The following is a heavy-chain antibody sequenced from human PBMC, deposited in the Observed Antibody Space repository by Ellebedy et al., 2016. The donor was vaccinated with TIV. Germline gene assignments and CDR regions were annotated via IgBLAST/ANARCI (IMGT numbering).Heavy chain of an antibody. J-gene: IGHJ2*01. Sequence: MPSETLSLTCTVSGGSLTNHFWTWIRQPPGKGLEWIASIYYSGTTNYNPSLKSRVTISVDTSKNQISLTLMSSVSAADTAVYYCARVAITAAVGGGFFDLWGRGTLVTVSS. D-gene: IGHD6-13*01. CDR3: ARVAITAAVGGGFFDL. CDR1: GGSLTNHF. CDR2: IYYSGTT. V-gene: IGHV4-59*11.